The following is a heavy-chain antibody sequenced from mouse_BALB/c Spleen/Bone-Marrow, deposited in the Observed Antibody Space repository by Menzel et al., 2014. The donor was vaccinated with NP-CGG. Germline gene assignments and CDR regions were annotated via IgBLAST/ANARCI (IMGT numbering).Heavy chain of an antibody. CDR2: IDPSDSYT. Sequence: QFQLQQSGAELVKPGASVKLSCKASGYTFTSYWMHWVKQRPGQGLEWIGEIDPSDSYTNYNQKFKGKATSTVDKSSSTAYMQLSSLTSEDSAVYYCARGLYGNSGYWGQGTTLTVSS. V-gene: IGHV1-69*02. CDR3: ARGLYGNSGY. CDR1: GYTFTSYW. D-gene: IGHD2-1*01. J-gene: IGHJ2*01.